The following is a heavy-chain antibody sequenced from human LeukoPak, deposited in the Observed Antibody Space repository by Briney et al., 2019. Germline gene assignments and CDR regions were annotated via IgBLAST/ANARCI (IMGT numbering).Heavy chain of an antibody. CDR3: ARRPPHSDYGSGSRFDY. Sequence: GASVKVSCKASGYTFTSYYMHWVRQAPGQGLEWMGIINPSGGSTSYAQKFQGRVTMTRDMSTSTVYMELRSLRSDDTAVYYCARRPPHSDYGSGSRFDYWGQGTLVTVSS. CDR2: INPSGGST. V-gene: IGHV1-46*01. J-gene: IGHJ4*02. CDR1: GYTFTSYY. D-gene: IGHD3-10*01.